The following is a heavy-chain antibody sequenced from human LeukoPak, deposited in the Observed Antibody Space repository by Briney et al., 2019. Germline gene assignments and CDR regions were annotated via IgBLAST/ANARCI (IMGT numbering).Heavy chain of an antibody. J-gene: IGHJ4*02. V-gene: IGHV4-31*03. CDR3: ARGREDTAMEDY. CDR1: GGSLSSGGYY. CDR2: IYYSGST. D-gene: IGHD5-18*01. Sequence: PSQTLSLTCTVSGGSLSSGGYYWSWIRQHPGTGLEWIGYIYYSGSTYYNPSLKSRVTISVDASKNQFSLKLSSVTAADTAVYYCARGREDTAMEDYWGQGTLVTVSS.